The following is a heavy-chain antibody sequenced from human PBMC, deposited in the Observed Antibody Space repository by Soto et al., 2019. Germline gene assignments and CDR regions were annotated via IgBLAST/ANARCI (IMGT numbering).Heavy chain of an antibody. CDR1: GGSFSGYY. J-gene: IGHJ4*02. D-gene: IGHD2-8*02. Sequence: SETLSLTCAVYGGSFSGYYWSWIRQPPGKGLEWIGEINHSGSTNYNPSLKSRVTISVDTSKNQFSLKLTSVTTADTAVYYCARDKITGLFDYWGQGTLVT. CDR2: INHSGST. V-gene: IGHV4-34*01. CDR3: ARDKITGLFDY.